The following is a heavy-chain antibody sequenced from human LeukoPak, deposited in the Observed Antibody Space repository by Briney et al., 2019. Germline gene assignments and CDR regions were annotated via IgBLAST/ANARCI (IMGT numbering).Heavy chain of an antibody. D-gene: IGHD3-3*01. Sequence: SETLSLTCAVYGGSFSGYYWSWIRQPPGKGLEWIGEINHSGSTNYNPSLKSRVTISVDTSKNQFSLKLSSVTAADTAVYYCAGRAHYDFWSGYYLFDYWGQGTLVTVSS. J-gene: IGHJ4*02. CDR1: GGSFSGYY. CDR3: AGRAHYDFWSGYYLFDY. V-gene: IGHV4-34*01. CDR2: INHSGST.